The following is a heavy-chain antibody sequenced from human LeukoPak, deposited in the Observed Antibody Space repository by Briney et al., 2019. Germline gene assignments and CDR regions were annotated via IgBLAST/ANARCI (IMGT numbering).Heavy chain of an antibody. D-gene: IGHD5-24*01. V-gene: IGHV4-30-4*08. CDR3: AREVATIWRYFDY. CDR1: GGSISSGDYY. J-gene: IGHJ4*02. Sequence: SETLYLTCTVSGGSISSGDYYWSWIRQPPGKGLEWIGYIYYSGSTYYNPSLKSRVTISVDTSKNQFSLKLSSVTAADAAVYYCAREVATIWRYFDYWGQGTLVTVSS. CDR2: IYYSGST.